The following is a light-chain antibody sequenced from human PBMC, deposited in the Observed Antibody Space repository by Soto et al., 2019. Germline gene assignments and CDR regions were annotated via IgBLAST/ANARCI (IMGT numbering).Light chain of an antibody. CDR1: SGHSSYA. CDR3: QTWGTGIRV. J-gene: IGLJ2*01. CDR2: LNSDGSH. Sequence: QLVLTQSPSASASLGASVKLTCTLSSGHSSYAIAWHQQQPEKGPRYLMKLNSDGSHSKGDGIPDRFSGSSSGAERYLTISRLQSEDEADYYCQTWGTGIRVFGGGTKLTVL. V-gene: IGLV4-69*01.